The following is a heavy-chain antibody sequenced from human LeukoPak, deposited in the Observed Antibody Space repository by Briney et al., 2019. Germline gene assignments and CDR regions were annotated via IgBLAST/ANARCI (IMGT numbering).Heavy chain of an antibody. J-gene: IGHJ1*01. V-gene: IGHV4-59*01. CDR1: GGSISSYY. D-gene: IGHD2-15*01. CDR3: ARAQCSGGSCYDYFQH. CDR2: IYYSGST. Sequence: SETLSLTCTVSGGSISSYYWSWIRQPPGKGLEWIGYIYYSGSTNYNPSLKSRVTISVDTSKNQFSLKLSSVTAADTAVYYCARAQCSGGSCYDYFQHCGQGTQVTVSS.